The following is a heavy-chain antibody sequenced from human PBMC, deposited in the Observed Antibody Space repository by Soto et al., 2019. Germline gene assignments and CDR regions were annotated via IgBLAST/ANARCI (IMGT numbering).Heavy chain of an antibody. CDR3: ARDGGPYCSSTSCLAGVIDY. CDR2: IIPILGIA. J-gene: IGHJ4*02. CDR1: GGTFSSYT. Sequence: ASVKVSCKASGGTFSSYTISWVRQAPGQGLEWMGRIIPILGIANYAQKFQGRVTITADKSTSTAYMELSSLRSEDTAVYYCARDGGPYCSSTSCLAGVIDYWGQGTLVTVSS. D-gene: IGHD2-2*01. V-gene: IGHV1-69*04.